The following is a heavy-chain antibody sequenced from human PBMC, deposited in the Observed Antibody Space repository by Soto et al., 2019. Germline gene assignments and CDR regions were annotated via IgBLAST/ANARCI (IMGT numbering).Heavy chain of an antibody. J-gene: IGHJ4*02. V-gene: IGHV3-23*01. CDR2: IRNSGGFT. CDR3: AKDHFETKAPYFFDY. CDR1: GFTFNNYA. Sequence: VQLLESGGGLVQPGGSLRLSCAASGFTFNNYAMNWVRQAPGKGLEWVSAIRNSGGFTYYADSVKGRFTISRDNSKNTLQQHLNSLRAEDTALYYCAKDHFETKAPYFFDYWGQGTLVTVSS.